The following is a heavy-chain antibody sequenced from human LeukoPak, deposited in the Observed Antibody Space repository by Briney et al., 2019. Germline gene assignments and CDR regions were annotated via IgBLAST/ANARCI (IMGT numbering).Heavy chain of an antibody. J-gene: IGHJ4*02. CDR1: GLMFSNSW. CDR3: ARGGSPSDH. V-gene: IGHV3-74*01. Sequence: PGGSLRLYCTASGLMFSNSWMYWVRQAPGKGLVWVSRVHGDGGRRDYADSVKGRFTVSRDNAKNTLYLQMTSLRVEDTGVYYCARGGSPSDHRGQGTLVTVSS. CDR2: VHGDGGRR. D-gene: IGHD1-26*01.